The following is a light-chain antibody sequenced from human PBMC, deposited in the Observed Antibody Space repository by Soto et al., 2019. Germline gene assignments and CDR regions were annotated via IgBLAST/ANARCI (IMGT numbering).Light chain of an antibody. CDR3: GTWHSTLSVEWV. CDR2: DDD. CDR1: NANIGANS. V-gene: IGLV1-51*01. J-gene: IGLJ3*02. Sequence: QSALTQPPAVSAAPGQKVTISCSGSNANIGANSVSWYQHRPGTAPKVVIYDDDKRPSGIPDRFSGSKSGTSATLDITGLQIGDEADYYCGTWHSTLSVEWVFGGGTKVTVL.